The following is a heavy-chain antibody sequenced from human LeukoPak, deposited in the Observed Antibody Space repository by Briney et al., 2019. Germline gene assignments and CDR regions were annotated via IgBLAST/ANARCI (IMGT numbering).Heavy chain of an antibody. Sequence: SETLSLTCTVSGGSISSNNYYWGWIRQPPGTGLEWIGSIYYSGNTYYNPSLKSRVTISVDTSKNQFSLRLSSVTAADTAVYYCARDVGGSYPYFDSWGQGTLVTVSS. D-gene: IGHD1-26*01. CDR1: GGSISSNNYY. CDR3: ARDVGGSYPYFDS. V-gene: IGHV4-39*02. J-gene: IGHJ4*02. CDR2: IYYSGNT.